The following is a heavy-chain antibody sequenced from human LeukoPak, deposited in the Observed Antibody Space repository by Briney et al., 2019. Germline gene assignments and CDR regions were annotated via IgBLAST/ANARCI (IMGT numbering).Heavy chain of an antibody. J-gene: IGHJ4*02. Sequence: GGSLRLSCAASGFTFSSYGMHWVRQAPGKGLEWVAFIRYYGSNKYYADSVKGRFTISRDNSKNTLYLQMNSLRAEDTAVYYCAKERDTAMVTIDYWGQGTLVTVSS. D-gene: IGHD5-18*01. CDR1: GFTFSSYG. CDR2: IRYYGSNK. CDR3: AKERDTAMVTIDY. V-gene: IGHV3-30*02.